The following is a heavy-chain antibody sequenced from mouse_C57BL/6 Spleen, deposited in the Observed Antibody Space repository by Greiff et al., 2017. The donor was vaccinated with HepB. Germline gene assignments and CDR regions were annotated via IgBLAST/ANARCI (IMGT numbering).Heavy chain of an antibody. CDR2: IHPNSGST. CDR1: GYTFTSYW. CDR3: ARSAYYGSSLYYFDD. J-gene: IGHJ2*01. D-gene: IGHD1-1*01. V-gene: IGHV1-64*01. Sequence: QVQLKQPGAELVKPGASVKLSCKASGYTFTSYWMHWVKQRPGQGLEWIGMIHPNSGSTNYNEKFKSKATLTVDKSSSTAYMQLSSLTSEDSAVYYCARSAYYGSSLYYFDDWGQGTTLTVSS.